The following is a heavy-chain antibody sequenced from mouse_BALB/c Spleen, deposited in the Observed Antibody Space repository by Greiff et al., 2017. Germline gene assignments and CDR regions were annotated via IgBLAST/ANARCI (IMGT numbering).Heavy chain of an antibody. Sequence: DVKLVESGGGLVQPGGSLKLSCAASGFTFSSYTMSWVRQTPEKRLEWVAYISNGGGSTYYPDTVKGRFTISRDNAKNTLYLQMSSLKSEDTAMYYCARHGGYLMDYWGQGTSVTVSS. V-gene: IGHV5-12-2*01. CDR1: GFTFSSYT. D-gene: IGHD2-2*01. J-gene: IGHJ4*01. CDR2: ISNGGGST. CDR3: ARHGGYLMDY.